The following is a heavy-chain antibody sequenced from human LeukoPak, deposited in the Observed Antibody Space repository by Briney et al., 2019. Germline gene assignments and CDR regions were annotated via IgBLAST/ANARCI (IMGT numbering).Heavy chain of an antibody. CDR3: ARDPIRTDYYGSGSYSGAFDM. CDR1: GFTFSSYG. CDR2: ISGSGGST. D-gene: IGHD3-10*01. V-gene: IGHV3-23*01. J-gene: IGHJ3*02. Sequence: GGSLRLSCAASGFTFSSYGMSWVRQAPGKGLEWVSAISGSGGSTYYADSVKGRFTISRDNSKNSLYLQMNSLRAEDTAVYYCARDPIRTDYYGSGSYSGAFDMWGQGTMVIVSS.